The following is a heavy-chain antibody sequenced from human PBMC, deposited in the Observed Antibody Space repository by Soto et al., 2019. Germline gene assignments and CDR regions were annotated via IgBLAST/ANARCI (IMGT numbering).Heavy chain of an antibody. CDR3: ARVYDFWSGSNWFDP. Sequence: PAETLSLTCTVSGGSISSNYWSWIRQPPGKGLEWIGYIYYSGSTNYNPSLKSRVTISVDTSKNQFSLKLSSVTAADSALYYCARVYDFWSGSNWFDPWGQGTLVTVSS. J-gene: IGHJ5*02. V-gene: IGHV4-59*01. CDR1: GGSISSNY. D-gene: IGHD3-3*01. CDR2: IYYSGST.